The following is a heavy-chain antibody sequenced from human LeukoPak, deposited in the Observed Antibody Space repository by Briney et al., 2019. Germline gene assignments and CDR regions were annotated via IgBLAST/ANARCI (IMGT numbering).Heavy chain of an antibody. CDR1: GGSFSGYY. V-gene: IGHV4-34*01. CDR3: ARLSGSYLSNLDY. J-gene: IGHJ4*02. Sequence: SETLSLTCAVYGGSFSGYYWSWIRQPPGKGLEWIGEINHSGSTNYNPSLKSRVTISVDTSKNQFSLKLSSVTAADAAVYYCARLSGSYLSNLDYWGQGTLVTVSS. D-gene: IGHD1-26*01. CDR2: INHSGST.